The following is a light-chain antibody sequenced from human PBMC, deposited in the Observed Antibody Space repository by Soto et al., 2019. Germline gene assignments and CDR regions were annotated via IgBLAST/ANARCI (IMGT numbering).Light chain of an antibody. J-gene: IGKJ5*01. Sequence: DIQMTQSPSSLSASVGDRVTITCQASQDINNYLNWYHQKPGKAPKVLIYDASKLERGVPSRFSGSGSGSEFTLTISSLQPEDFATYYCQQTFSPPSITFGQGTRLDIK. CDR2: DAS. V-gene: IGKV1-39*01. CDR3: QQTFSPPSIT. CDR1: QDINNY.